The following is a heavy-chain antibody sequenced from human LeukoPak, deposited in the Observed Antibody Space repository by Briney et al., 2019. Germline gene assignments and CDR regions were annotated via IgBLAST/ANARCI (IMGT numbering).Heavy chain of an antibody. CDR3: ARGRLHCSSTSCYTTDIDY. CDR1: GYTFTGYY. Sequence: GASVRASCKASGYTFTGYYMHWVRQAPGQGLEWMGWINPNSGGTNYAQKFQGRVTMTRDTSISTAYMELSRLRSDDTAVYYCARGRLHCSSTSCYTTDIDYWGQGTLVTVSS. D-gene: IGHD2-2*02. CDR2: INPNSGGT. J-gene: IGHJ4*02. V-gene: IGHV1-2*02.